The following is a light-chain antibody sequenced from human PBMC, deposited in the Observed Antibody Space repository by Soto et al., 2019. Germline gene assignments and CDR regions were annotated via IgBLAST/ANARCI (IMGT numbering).Light chain of an antibody. J-gene: IGLJ1*01. CDR3: RFYPLGAHV. CDR2: STT. V-gene: IGLV7-43*01. CDR1: TGAVTSYHY. Sequence: QAVVTQDSSLSVSPGRSVTITCASSTGAVTSYHYTCWFQLRHGQAPKPLIYSTTEKHSWTPDQFSGSLLGGKAALTLSGVQPEDEADYYCRFYPLGAHVFGSGTKVTVL.